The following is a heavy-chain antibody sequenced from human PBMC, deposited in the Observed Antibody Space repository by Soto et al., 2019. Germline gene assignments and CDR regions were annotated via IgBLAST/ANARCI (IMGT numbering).Heavy chain of an antibody. CDR2: MNPNSGNT. CDR3: ARGGYSSSWYDPYYYYGMDV. D-gene: IGHD6-13*01. J-gene: IGHJ6*02. CDR1: GCTFTSYD. Sequence: ASVKVSCKASGCTFTSYDINWVRQATGQGLEWMGWMNPNSGNTGYAQKFQGRVTMTRNTSISTAYMELSSLRSEDTAVYYCARGGYSSSWYDPYYYYGMDVWAQGTTVTVS. V-gene: IGHV1-8*01.